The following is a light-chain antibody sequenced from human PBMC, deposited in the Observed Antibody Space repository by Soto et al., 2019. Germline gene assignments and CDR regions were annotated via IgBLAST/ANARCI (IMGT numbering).Light chain of an antibody. V-gene: IGKV3D-15*01. Sequence: EIVMTQSPATLSVSPGERATLSCRASQSVSSNLACYQHKPGQAPRLLIYGASTSATDIPARFSGSGSGTEFTLTISSLQSEDFAVYYCQQYNNWPLSFGQGTKVEIK. CDR1: QSVSSN. J-gene: IGKJ1*01. CDR3: QQYNNWPLS. CDR2: GAS.